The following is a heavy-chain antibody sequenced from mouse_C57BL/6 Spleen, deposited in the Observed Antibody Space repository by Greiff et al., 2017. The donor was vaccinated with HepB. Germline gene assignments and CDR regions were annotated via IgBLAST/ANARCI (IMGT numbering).Heavy chain of an antibody. J-gene: IGHJ4*01. CDR1: GFTFSSYG. CDR3: ARHRAMDY. D-gene: IGHD2-14*01. CDR2: ISSGGSYT. V-gene: IGHV5-6*02. Sequence: EVMLVESGGDLVKPGGSLKLSCAASGFTFSSYGMSWVRQTPDKRLEWVATISSGGSYTYYPDSVKGRFTISRDNAKNTLYLQMSSLKSEDTAMYYCARHRAMDYWGQGTSVTVSS.